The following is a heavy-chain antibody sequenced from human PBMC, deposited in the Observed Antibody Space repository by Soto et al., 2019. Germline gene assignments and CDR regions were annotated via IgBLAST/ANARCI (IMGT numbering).Heavy chain of an antibody. CDR1: GGTFSSYA. Sequence: QVQLVQSGAEVKKPGSSVKVSCKAPGGTFSSYAISWVRQAPGQGLEWMGGVIPIFGTAKYAQKFQGRVTITADEFTSAGYIELRSMRSEDTAVYYCARSQGGSSSLDIYYYYYYGVDVWGQGTTVTVSS. V-gene: IGHV1-69*01. D-gene: IGHD2-15*01. J-gene: IGHJ6*02. CDR3: ARSQGGSSSLDIYYYYYYGVDV. CDR2: VIPIFGTA.